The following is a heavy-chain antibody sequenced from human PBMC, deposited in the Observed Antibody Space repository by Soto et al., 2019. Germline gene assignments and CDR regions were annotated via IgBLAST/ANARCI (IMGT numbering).Heavy chain of an antibody. CDR2: IYWDDDK. CDR3: AHLDYRHWYFDL. CDR1: GFSLRTSAVG. V-gene: IGHV2-5*02. Sequence: QITLKESGPTLVRPAQTLTLTCTFSGFSLRTSAVGVAWIRQPPGKALEWLALIYWDDDKRYSPSLKSRLTITKHTSKNQVVLTMTNMDPVDTATYYCAHLDYRHWYFDLWGRGTLVTVSS. J-gene: IGHJ2*01. D-gene: IGHD3-16*01.